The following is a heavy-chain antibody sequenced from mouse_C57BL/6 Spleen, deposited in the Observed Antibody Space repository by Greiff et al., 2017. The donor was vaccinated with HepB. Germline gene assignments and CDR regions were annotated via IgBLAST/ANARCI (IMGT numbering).Heavy chain of an antibody. J-gene: IGHJ3*01. CDR3: AKFLITTVPWFAY. CDR2: IHPNSGST. V-gene: IGHV1-64*01. CDR1: GYTFTSYW. D-gene: IGHD1-2*01. Sequence: VQLQQPGAELVKPGASVKLSCKASGYTFTSYWMHWVKQRPGQGLEWIGMIHPNSGSTNYNEKFKSKATLTVDKSSSTAYMQLSSLTSEDSAVYYCAKFLITTVPWFAYWGQGTLVTVSA.